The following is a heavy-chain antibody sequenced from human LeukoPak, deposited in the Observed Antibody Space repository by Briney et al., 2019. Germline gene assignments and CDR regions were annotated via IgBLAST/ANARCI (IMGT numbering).Heavy chain of an antibody. CDR2: IYHSGST. CDR3: ALWATFYFDY. Sequence: SETLSLTCAVSGGSISGGGYSWSWIRQPPGKGLEWIGYIYHSGSTYYNPSLKSRVTISVDRSKNQFSLKLSSVTAADTAVYYCALWATFYFDYWGQGTLVTVSS. CDR1: GGSISGGGYS. D-gene: IGHD5-12*01. J-gene: IGHJ4*02. V-gene: IGHV4-30-2*01.